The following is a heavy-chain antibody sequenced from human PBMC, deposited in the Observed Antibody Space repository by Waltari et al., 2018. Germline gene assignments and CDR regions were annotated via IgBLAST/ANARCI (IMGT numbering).Heavy chain of an antibody. CDR2: ILPILGTA. Sequence: QVQLVQSGAEVKKPGSSVKVSCKASGGTFSSYAISWVRQAPGQGLEWMGGILPILGTANYAQKFQGRVTITADKSTSTAYMELSSLRSEDTAVYYCARAPPIPGGYDIYFDYWGQGTLVTVSS. D-gene: IGHD5-12*01. V-gene: IGHV1-69*14. J-gene: IGHJ4*02. CDR1: GGTFSSYA. CDR3: ARAPPIPGGYDIYFDY.